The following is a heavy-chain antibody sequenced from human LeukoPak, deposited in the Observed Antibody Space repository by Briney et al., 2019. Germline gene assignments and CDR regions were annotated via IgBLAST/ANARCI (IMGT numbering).Heavy chain of an antibody. J-gene: IGHJ4*02. CDR3: ARLYCSSTRCHSGSKYYFDM. CDR1: GYIFTSYW. V-gene: IGHV5-51*01. Sequence: GECLKISCEGSGYIFTSYWIAWVRQMPGKGREWMGIIDPGESEVRYSPSFQGQVTISADKSISTAYLQWSSLKATGTAMYYCARLYCSSTRCHSGSKYYFDMWGQGTLVTVSS. CDR2: IDPGESEV. D-gene: IGHD2-2*01.